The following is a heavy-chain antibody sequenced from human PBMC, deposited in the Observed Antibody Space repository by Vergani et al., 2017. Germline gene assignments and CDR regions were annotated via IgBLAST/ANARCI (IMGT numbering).Heavy chain of an antibody. V-gene: IGHV1-69*18. J-gene: IGHJ4*02. Sequence: QVQLLQSGSELKKPGSSVKISCKASGGSFTTYAMSWVRQAPGQGLEWMGRFVPIFNKPNYAQKFQGRVTFAADESTNTAYMELNSLRAEDTAMYFCARGLWDCTHIRCSPPSYWGQGTQVTVSS. CDR2: FVPIFNKP. CDR1: GGSFTTYA. CDR3: ARGLWDCTHIRCSPPSY. D-gene: IGHD2-8*01.